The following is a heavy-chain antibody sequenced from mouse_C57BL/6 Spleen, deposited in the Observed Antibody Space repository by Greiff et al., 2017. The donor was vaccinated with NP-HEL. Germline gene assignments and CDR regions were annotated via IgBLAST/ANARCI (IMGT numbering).Heavy chain of an antibody. CDR1: GYTFTSYW. CDR3: ARSTVVAPDY. J-gene: IGHJ2*01. CDR2: IDPEDGET. Sequence: VQLQQPGAELVKPGASVKLSCKASGYTFTSYWMHWVKQRPGRGLEWIGRIDPEDGETKYAPKFQGKATITADTSSNTAYLQLSSLTSEDTAVYYCARSTVVAPDYWGQGTTLTVSS. D-gene: IGHD1-1*01. V-gene: IGHV14-2*01.